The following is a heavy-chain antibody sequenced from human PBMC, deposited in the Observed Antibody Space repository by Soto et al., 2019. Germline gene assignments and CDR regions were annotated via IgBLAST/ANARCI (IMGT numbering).Heavy chain of an antibody. CDR3: AREPIQLWQPPDY. CDR2: IYYSGNT. D-gene: IGHD5-18*01. V-gene: IGHV4-61*01. J-gene: IGHJ4*02. Sequence: PSETLSLTCTVSGDSVSSGSYYWSWIRQPPGKGLEWIGYIYYSGNTNYSPSLKSRVTISVDTSKNQLSLKLSSVTAADTAVYYCAREPIQLWQPPDYWGQGTLVTVSS. CDR1: GDSVSSGSYY.